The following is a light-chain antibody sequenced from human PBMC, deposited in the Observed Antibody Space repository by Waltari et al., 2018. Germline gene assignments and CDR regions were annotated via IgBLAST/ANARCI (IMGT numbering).Light chain of an antibody. V-gene: IGLV3-9*01. CDR2: KNT. Sequence: SYELTQPLSVSVALGQAARLTWGGKNRASKNVHWYQQKPGQAPVVVIYKNTHRPSGIPERFSGSNSGNTATLTISRVQVGDEADYYCQVWDSGTYVFGTGTSVTVL. J-gene: IGLJ1*01. CDR3: QVWDSGTYV. CDR1: NRASKN.